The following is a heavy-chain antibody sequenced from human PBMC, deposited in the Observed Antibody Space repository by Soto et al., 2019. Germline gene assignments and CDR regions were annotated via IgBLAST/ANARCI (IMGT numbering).Heavy chain of an antibody. CDR1: GFTFSSYW. CDR2: IKQDGSEK. Sequence: GGSLRLSCAASGFTFSSYWMSWVRQAPGKGLEWVANIKQDGSEKYYVDSVKGRFTISRDNAKNSLYLQMNSLRAEDTAVYYCARDLQYYYGSESPPTLFDYWGQGTLVTVSS. D-gene: IGHD3-10*01. V-gene: IGHV3-7*05. CDR3: ARDLQYYYGSESPPTLFDY. J-gene: IGHJ4*02.